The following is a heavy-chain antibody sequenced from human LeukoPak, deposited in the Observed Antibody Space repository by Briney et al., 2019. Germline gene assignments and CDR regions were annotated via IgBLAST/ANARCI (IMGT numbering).Heavy chain of an antibody. CDR3: AKPPDGYNSGALGY. J-gene: IGHJ4*02. D-gene: IGHD5-24*01. CDR1: GFTFSSYG. Sequence: TGGSLRLSCAASGFTFSSYGMHWVRQAPGKGLEWVGLIWYDGTNTYYADSVKGRFTISRDNSKNTLYLRMNSLRVEDTAVDYCAKPPDGYNSGALGYWGQGTLVTVSS. V-gene: IGHV3-33*06. CDR2: IWYDGTNT.